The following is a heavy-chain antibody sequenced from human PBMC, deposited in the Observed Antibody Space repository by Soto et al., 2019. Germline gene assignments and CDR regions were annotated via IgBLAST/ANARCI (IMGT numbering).Heavy chain of an antibody. D-gene: IGHD3-9*01. V-gene: IGHV3-64D*06. CDR2: ISNNASDT. CDR3: VKEVGSCCDWSYYFDH. Sequence: GGSLTLSCAAAVFSFSAYAIHWCRQAPGKGLEHVSAISNNASDTYYADAVRFRCTISRDKAKNTLYLQMSRRIPEDTAVYYCVKEVGSCCDWSYYFDHWGQGTVVTVSS. J-gene: IGHJ4*02. CDR1: VFSFSAYA.